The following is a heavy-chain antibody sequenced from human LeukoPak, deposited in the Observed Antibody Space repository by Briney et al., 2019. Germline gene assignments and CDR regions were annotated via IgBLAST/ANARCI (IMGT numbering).Heavy chain of an antibody. J-gene: IGHJ5*02. D-gene: IGHD1-26*01. CDR1: GYTFTSYG. CDR2: ISAYNGNT. CDR3: ARDQGGGYYWFDP. V-gene: IGHV1-18*01. Sequence: GASVKVSCKASGYTFTSYGINWVRQAPGQGLEWMGWISAYNGNTNYAQNLQGRVTMTTDTSTSTAYMELRSLRSDDTAVYFCARDQGGGYYWFDPWGQGTLVTVSS.